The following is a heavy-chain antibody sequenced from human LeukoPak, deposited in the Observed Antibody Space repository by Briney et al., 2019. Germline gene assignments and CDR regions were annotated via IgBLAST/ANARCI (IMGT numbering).Heavy chain of an antibody. J-gene: IGHJ4*02. V-gene: IGHV4-4*07. CDR1: GGSISSYY. Sequence: SETLSFTCTVSGGSISSYYWSWIRQPAGKGLEWIGRIYTSGSTNYNPSLKSRVTMSVDTSKNQFSLKLSSVTAADTAVYYCARDGLVVVVAATQLNYFDYWGQGTLVTVSS. D-gene: IGHD2-15*01. CDR2: IYTSGST. CDR3: ARDGLVVVVAATQLNYFDY.